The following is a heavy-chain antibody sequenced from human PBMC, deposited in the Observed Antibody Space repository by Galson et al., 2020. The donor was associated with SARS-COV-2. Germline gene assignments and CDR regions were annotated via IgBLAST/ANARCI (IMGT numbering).Heavy chain of an antibody. J-gene: IGHJ5*02. Sequence: SETLSLTCTVSGGSISDNNHYWGWIRQPPGKGLEWIGTIYYSGSTYYNPSLKSRVTISVDTSKNQFSLNLTSVTAADTAVYYCARQYYDLLTGHNWFDPWGQGALATVSS. V-gene: IGHV4-39*01. CDR2: IYYSGST. CDR1: GGSISDNNHY. D-gene: IGHD3-9*01. CDR3: ARQYYDLLTGHNWFDP.